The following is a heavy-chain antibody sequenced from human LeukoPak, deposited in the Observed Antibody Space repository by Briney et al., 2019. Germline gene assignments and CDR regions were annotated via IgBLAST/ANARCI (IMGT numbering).Heavy chain of an antibody. CDR2: ISSSGSTI. CDR3: AGGAVAGNLFDY. D-gene: IGHD6-19*01. CDR1: GFTFSSYE. V-gene: IGHV3-48*03. Sequence: GGSLRLSCAASGFTFSSYEMNWVRQAPGKGLEWVSYISSSGSTIYYADSVKGRLTISRDNAKNSLYLQMNSLRAEDTAVYYCAGGAVAGNLFDYWGQGTLVTVSS. J-gene: IGHJ4*02.